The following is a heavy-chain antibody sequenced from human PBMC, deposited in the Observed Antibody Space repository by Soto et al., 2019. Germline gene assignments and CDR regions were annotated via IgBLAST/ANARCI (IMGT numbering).Heavy chain of an antibody. Sequence: QVQLVQSGAEVKKPGASVKVSCKASGYTFTSYHMHWVRQAPGQGLEWMGRINPSGGSTSYAQKFQGRVTMTRDTSTSTVYMDLSSLRSEDTAVYYCARDPPITGSLRGTPLMAVWGQGTTVTVSS. D-gene: IGHD1-20*01. J-gene: IGHJ6*02. CDR2: INPSGGST. CDR3: ARDPPITGSLRGTPLMAV. CDR1: GYTFTSYH. V-gene: IGHV1-46*01.